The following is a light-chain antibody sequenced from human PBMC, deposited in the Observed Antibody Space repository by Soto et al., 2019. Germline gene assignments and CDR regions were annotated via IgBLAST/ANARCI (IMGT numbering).Light chain of an antibody. CDR1: QSVSSSY. J-gene: IGKJ1*01. CDR2: GAS. Sequence: EIVLTQSPGTLSLSPGERATLSCSASQSVSSSYLAWYQQKPGQAPRLLIYGASSRAPGIPDRFSGSGSGTDFTRTISRLEPEDFAVYYCQQYGSSPGTFGQGTKVEIK. CDR3: QQYGSSPGT. V-gene: IGKV3-20*01.